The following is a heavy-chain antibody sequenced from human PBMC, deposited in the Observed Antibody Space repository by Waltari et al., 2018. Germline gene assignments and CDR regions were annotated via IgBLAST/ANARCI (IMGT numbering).Heavy chain of an antibody. J-gene: IGHJ4*02. CDR2: ISFTGGSP. D-gene: IGHD3-16*01. V-gene: IGHV3-23*01. CDR1: GFTFSNYA. CDR3: AKDRRSRWAWSDALDI. Sequence: EVQLLESGGGLVQPGGSLRLSCAASGFTFSNYAMTWVRQAPGKGLEWVSSISFTGGSPYYADSVKGRFTISRDNSKNTLYLQMNSLRAEDTAVYFCAKDRRSRWAWSDALDIWGQGTLVTVSS.